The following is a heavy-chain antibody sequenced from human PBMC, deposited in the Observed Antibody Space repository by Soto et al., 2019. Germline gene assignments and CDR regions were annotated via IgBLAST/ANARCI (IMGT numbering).Heavy chain of an antibody. Sequence: SVKVSCKASGGTLSSFAISWVRQAPGQGLEWMGGIIPIYDTTNYAQTFQGRVTITADESTSTAYMELSSLRSEDTAVYYCARTYDYVWGSYRPSLYYFDYWGQGTLVTVSS. CDR3: ARTYDYVWGSYRPSLYYFDY. V-gene: IGHV1-69*13. CDR1: GGTLSSFA. J-gene: IGHJ4*02. D-gene: IGHD3-16*02. CDR2: IIPIYDTT.